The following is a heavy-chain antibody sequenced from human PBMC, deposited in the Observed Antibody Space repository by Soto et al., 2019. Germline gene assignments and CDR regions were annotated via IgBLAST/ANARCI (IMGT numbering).Heavy chain of an antibody. CDR3: ARRYSSSFDY. Sequence: SETLSLTCSFSGGSISSYYWSLIRQPPGKGLEWIGYIYYSGSTNYNPSLESRVTISVDTSKNQFSLKLSSVTAADTAVYYCARRYSSSFDYWGQGTLVTVSS. D-gene: IGHD6-13*01. V-gene: IGHV4-59*08. J-gene: IGHJ4*02. CDR2: IYYSGST. CDR1: GGSISSYY.